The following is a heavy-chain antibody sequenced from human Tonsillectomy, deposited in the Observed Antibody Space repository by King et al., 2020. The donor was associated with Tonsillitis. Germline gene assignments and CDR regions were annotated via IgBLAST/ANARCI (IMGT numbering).Heavy chain of an antibody. CDR2: IKQDGSEK. Sequence: VQLVESGGGLVQPGGSLRLSCAASGFTFSSYWMSWVRQAPGKGLEWVANIKQDGSEKCYVDSVKGRFTISRDNAKNSLYLQMNSLRAEDTAVYYCARDRSSSWTNWFDPWGQGTLVTVSS. CDR3: ARDRSSSWTNWFDP. CDR1: GFTFSSYW. D-gene: IGHD6-13*01. V-gene: IGHV3-7*01. J-gene: IGHJ5*02.